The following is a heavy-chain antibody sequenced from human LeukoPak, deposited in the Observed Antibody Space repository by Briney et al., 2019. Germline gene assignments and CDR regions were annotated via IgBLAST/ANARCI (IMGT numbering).Heavy chain of an antibody. CDR2: ISAYNGNT. V-gene: IGHV1-18*01. CDR1: GYTFTSYG. J-gene: IGHJ4*02. D-gene: IGHD1-26*01. CDR3: ARAALVKWELLPYDY. Sequence: ASVKVSCKASGYTFTSYGISWVRQAPGQGLEWMGWISAYNGNTNYAQKLQGRVTMTTDTSTSTAYMELRSLRSDDTAVYYCARAALVKWELLPYDYWGQGTLVTVSS.